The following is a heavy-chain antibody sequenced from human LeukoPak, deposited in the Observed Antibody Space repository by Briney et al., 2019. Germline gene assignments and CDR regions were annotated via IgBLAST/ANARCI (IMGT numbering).Heavy chain of an antibody. CDR3: ARIAAAGGYFDY. Sequence: GGSLRLSCAASGFTVSSNYMSWVRQAPGKGLEWVSVIYSGCSTYYADSVKGRFTISRDNSKNTLYLQMNSLRAEDTAGYYCARIAAAGGYFDYWGQGTLVTVSS. D-gene: IGHD6-13*01. CDR2: IYSGCST. J-gene: IGHJ4*02. CDR1: GFTVSSNY. V-gene: IGHV3-66*02.